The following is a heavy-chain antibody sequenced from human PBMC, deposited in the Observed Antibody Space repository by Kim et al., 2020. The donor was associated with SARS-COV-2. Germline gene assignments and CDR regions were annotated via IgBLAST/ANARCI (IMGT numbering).Heavy chain of an antibody. CDR3: ARDGWFGEMANAFDI. CDR2: ISSSSSYT. CDR1: GFTFSDYY. V-gene: IGHV3-11*06. Sequence: GGSLRLSCAASGFTFSDYYMSWIRQAPGKGLEWVSYISSSSSYTNYADSVKGRFTISRDNAKNSLYLQMNSLRAEDTAVYYCARDGWFGEMANAFDIWGQGTMVTVSS. J-gene: IGHJ3*02. D-gene: IGHD3-10*01.